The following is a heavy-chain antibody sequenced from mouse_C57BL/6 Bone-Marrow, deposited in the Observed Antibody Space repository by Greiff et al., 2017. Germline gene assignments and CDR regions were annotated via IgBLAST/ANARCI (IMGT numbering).Heavy chain of an antibody. J-gene: IGHJ2*01. Sequence: VKLVESGPGLVAPSQSLSITCTVSGFSLTSYGVDWVRQSPGKGLEWLGVIWGVGSTNYNSALKSRLSISKDNSKSQVFLKMNSLQTDATAMYYCARPTIVATSELFDYWGQGTTLTVSS. CDR1: GFSLTSYG. V-gene: IGHV2-6*01. D-gene: IGHD2-5*01. CDR3: ARPTIVATSELFDY. CDR2: IWGVGST.